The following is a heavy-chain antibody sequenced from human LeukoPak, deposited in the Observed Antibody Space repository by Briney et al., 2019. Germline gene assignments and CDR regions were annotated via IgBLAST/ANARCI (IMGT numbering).Heavy chain of an antibody. CDR3: AKRVAYDYGMDV. J-gene: IGHJ6*04. CDR1: GFTFSSYA. CDR2: ISGSGGST. V-gene: IGHV3-23*01. Sequence: GSLRLSCAASGFTFSSYAMSWVRQAPGKGLEWVSVISGSGGSTYYTDSVKGRFTISRDNSKNTLYLQMNNLRAEDTAVYYCAKRVAYDYGMDVWGKGTTVTVSS.